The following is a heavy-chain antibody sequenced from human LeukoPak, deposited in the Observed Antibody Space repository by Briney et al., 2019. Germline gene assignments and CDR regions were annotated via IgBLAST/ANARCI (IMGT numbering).Heavy chain of an antibody. J-gene: IGHJ5*02. Sequence: SETLSLTCTVSGGSISSYYWSWIRQPAGKGLEWIGRIYTSGSTNYNPSLKSRVTMSVDTSKNQFSLKLSSVTAADTAVYYCARDRGVVREVIIREGWFDPWGQGTLVTVTS. CDR2: IYTSGST. CDR1: GGSISSYY. V-gene: IGHV4-4*07. CDR3: ARDRGVVREVIIREGWFDP. D-gene: IGHD3-10*01.